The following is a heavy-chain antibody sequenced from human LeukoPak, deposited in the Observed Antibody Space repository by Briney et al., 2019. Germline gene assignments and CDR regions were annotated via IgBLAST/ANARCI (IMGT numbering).Heavy chain of an antibody. V-gene: IGHV4-4*02. CDR1: GGSISSSNW. CDR2: IYHSGST. Sequence: PSETLSLTCAVSGGSISSSNWWSWVRQPPGKGLEWIGEIYHSGSTNYNPSLKSRVTISVDTSKNQFSLKLSSVTAADTAVYYCARGIPIEMATITGAFDIWGQGTMVTVSS. D-gene: IGHD5-24*01. J-gene: IGHJ3*02. CDR3: ARGIPIEMATITGAFDI.